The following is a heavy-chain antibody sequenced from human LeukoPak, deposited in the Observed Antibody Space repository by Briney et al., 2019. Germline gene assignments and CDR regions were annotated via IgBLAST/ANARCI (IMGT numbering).Heavy chain of an antibody. CDR2: INSDGSST. J-gene: IGHJ4*02. V-gene: IGHV3-74*01. CDR1: GFTFSSYW. CDR3: ARDPTPYYDFWSGPNQFDY. D-gene: IGHD3-3*01. Sequence: GSLRLSCAASGFTFSSYWMHWVRQAPGKGLVWVSRINSDGSSTSYADSVKGRFTISRDNAKNTLYLQMNSLRAEDTAVYYCARDPTPYYDFWSGPNQFDYWGQGTLVTVSS.